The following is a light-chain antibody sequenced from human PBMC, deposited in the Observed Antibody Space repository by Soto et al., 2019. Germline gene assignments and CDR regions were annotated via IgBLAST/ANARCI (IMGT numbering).Light chain of an antibody. CDR3: SAWDDSLNGYV. CDR1: RSNIGDNA. CDR2: YDD. Sequence: QSVLTQPPSVSEAPRQRVTISCSGRRSNIGDNAVNWYQQVPGKAPKLLIYYDDLLPSGVSDRFSGSKSGTSASLAISGLQSDDEADYYCSAWDDSLNGYVFGTGTKVTVL. V-gene: IGLV1-36*01. J-gene: IGLJ1*01.